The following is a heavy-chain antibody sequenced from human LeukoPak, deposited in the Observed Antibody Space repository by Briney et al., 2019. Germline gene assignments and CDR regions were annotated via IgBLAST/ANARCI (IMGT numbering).Heavy chain of an antibody. Sequence: PSETLSLTSIVSGGSISSYYWSWLRQPAGKGLEWFGQIYTSGSTNYNPSLKSRVAMSVDTSKNQFSLELSSVTAADTAVYYCAGRAQTTGWSFDYWGQGALVTVSS. CDR3: AGRAQTTGWSFDY. D-gene: IGHD6-19*01. CDR1: GGSISSYY. V-gene: IGHV4-4*07. J-gene: IGHJ4*02. CDR2: IYTSGST.